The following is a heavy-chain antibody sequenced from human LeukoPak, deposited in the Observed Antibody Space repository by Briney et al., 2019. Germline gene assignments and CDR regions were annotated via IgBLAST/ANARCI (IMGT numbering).Heavy chain of an antibody. D-gene: IGHD6-13*01. CDR3: ARLAYSSSGWFDP. J-gene: IGHJ5*02. Sequence: GASVKVSCKASGYTFTDYYMHWVRQAPGQGLEWMGWINPNSGGTNYAQKFQGRVTMTRDTSISTAYMELSRLRSDDTAVYYCARLAYSSSGWFDPWGQGTLVTVSS. CDR2: INPNSGGT. V-gene: IGHV1-2*02. CDR1: GYTFTDYY.